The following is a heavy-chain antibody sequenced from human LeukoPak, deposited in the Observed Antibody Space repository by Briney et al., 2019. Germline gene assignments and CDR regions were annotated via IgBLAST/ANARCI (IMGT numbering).Heavy chain of an antibody. D-gene: IGHD3-22*01. CDR3: TTYYYASGGREFHFDY. CDR1: GFTFADGW. CDR2: IKKQSEGGTR. Sequence: GGSLRLSCAASGFTFADGWMSWVRQAPGKGLEWVARIKKQSEGGTRDYAAPVKGRFSISRDDSKDTLYLQMSSLKNEDTAVYYCTTYYYASGGREFHFDYWGQGTLVTVSS. V-gene: IGHV3-15*01. J-gene: IGHJ4*02.